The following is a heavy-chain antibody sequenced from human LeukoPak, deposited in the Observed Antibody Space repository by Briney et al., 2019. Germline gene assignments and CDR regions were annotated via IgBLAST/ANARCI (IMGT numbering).Heavy chain of an antibody. CDR1: GGSISSGNYY. D-gene: IGHD2-15*01. CDR3: ARVDGSCSGGSCPSGNWFDP. CDR2: FHTRGST. J-gene: IGHJ5*02. V-gene: IGHV4-61*02. Sequence: SETLSLTCTVSGGSISSGNYYWSWIRQPAGKGLEWIGRFHTRGSTNYNPSLKSRVIISVDTSKNQFSLKLNSVTAADTAVYYCARVDGSCSGGSCPSGNWFDPWGQGTLVTVSS.